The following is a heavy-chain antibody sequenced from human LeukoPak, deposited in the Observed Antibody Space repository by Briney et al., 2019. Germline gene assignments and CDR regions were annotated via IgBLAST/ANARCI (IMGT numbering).Heavy chain of an antibody. CDR1: GYTFSGYN. D-gene: IGHD6-19*01. J-gene: IGHJ4*02. CDR2: INPNSGGT. V-gene: IGHV1-2*02. CDR3: AKVGALAGTGWGDFDY. Sequence: ASVKVSCKASGYTFSGYNMHWVRQAPGQGREWMGWINPNSGGTNYAQKFQGRVTMTRDTSISTAYMELGRLRSDDTAVYYCAKVGALAGTGWGDFDYWGQGTLVTVSS.